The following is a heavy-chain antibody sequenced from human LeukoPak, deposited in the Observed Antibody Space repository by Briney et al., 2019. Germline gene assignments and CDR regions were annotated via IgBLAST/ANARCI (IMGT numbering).Heavy chain of an antibody. D-gene: IGHD5-12*01. CDR1: GGTFSSYA. CDR2: IIPILGIA. CDR3: ARALYQPEMATIYYFDY. Sequence: SVKVSCKASGGTFSSYAISWVRQAPGQGLEWMGRIIPILGIANYAQKFQGRVTITADKSTSTAYMELSSLRSEDTAVYYCARALYQPEMATIYYFDYWGQGTLVTVSS. V-gene: IGHV1-69*04. J-gene: IGHJ4*02.